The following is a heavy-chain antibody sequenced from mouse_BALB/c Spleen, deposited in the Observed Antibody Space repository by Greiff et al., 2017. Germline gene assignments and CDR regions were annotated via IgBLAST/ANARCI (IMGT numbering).Heavy chain of an antibody. CDR2: INPNNGGT. V-gene: IGHV1-18*01. CDR1: GYTFTDYN. Sequence: VQLQQSGPELVKPGASVKIPCKASGYTFTDYNTDWVKQSHGKSLEWIGDINPNNGGTIYNQKFKGKATLTVDKSSSTAYMELRSLTSEDTAVYYCARDYYGSSYDAMDYWGQGTSVTVSS. CDR3: ARDYYGSSYDAMDY. J-gene: IGHJ4*01. D-gene: IGHD1-1*01.